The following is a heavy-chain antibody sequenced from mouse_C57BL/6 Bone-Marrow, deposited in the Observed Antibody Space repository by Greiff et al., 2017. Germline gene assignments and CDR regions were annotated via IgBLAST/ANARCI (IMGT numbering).Heavy chain of an antibody. D-gene: IGHD1-1*01. CDR3: ARRGHYYGTWFAY. V-gene: IGHV1-59*01. J-gene: IGHJ3*01. CDR1: GYTFTSYW. CDR2: IDPSDSYT. Sequence: QVQLQQPGAELVRPGPSVKLSCKASGYTFTSYWMHWVKQRPGQGLEWIGVIDPSDSYTNYNQKFKGKATLTVDTSTSTSYMQLSSLTSEDSAVYYCARRGHYYGTWFAYWGQGTLVTVSA.